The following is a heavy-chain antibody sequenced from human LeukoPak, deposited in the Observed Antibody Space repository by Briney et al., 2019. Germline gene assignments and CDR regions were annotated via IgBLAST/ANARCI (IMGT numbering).Heavy chain of an antibody. CDR3: ARDREVVAFDI. V-gene: IGHV3-11*05. D-gene: IGHD2-15*01. Sequence: GGSLRLSCAASGFTFSDYYMSWIRQPPGKGLEWVSYISGSTTYTNYADSVRGRFTISRDNSKNSLYLQMNSLRAEDTAVYYCARDREVVAFDIWGQGTMVTVSS. J-gene: IGHJ3*02. CDR1: GFTFSDYY. CDR2: ISGSTTYT.